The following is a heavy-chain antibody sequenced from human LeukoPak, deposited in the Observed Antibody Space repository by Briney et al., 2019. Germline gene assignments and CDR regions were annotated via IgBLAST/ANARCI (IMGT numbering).Heavy chain of an antibody. V-gene: IGHV4-30-2*01. J-gene: IGHJ3*02. CDR2: TFYRGTT. D-gene: IGHD6-13*01. Sequence: PSETLSLTCTVSGGSITSGGYYWSWFRQPPGKGPEWIGYTFYRGTTYYNPSLKSRVTISLDTSKNQFSLKLSSVTAADTAVYYCARLDSSHNAFDIWGQGTMVTVSS. CDR3: ARLDSSHNAFDI. CDR1: GGSITSGGYY.